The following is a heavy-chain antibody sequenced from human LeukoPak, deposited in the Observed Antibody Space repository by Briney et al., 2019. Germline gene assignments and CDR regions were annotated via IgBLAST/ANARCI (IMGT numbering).Heavy chain of an antibody. CDR3: ARVFDTAMVTGAFDI. CDR2: FDPEDGET. CDR1: GYTLTELS. J-gene: IGHJ3*02. V-gene: IGHV1-24*01. Sequence: ASVRVSCKVSGYTLTELSMHWVRQAPGKGLEWMGGFDPEDGETIYAQKFQGRVTMTEDTSTDTAYMELSSLRSEDTAVYYCARVFDTAMVTGAFDIWGQGTMVTVSS. D-gene: IGHD5-18*01.